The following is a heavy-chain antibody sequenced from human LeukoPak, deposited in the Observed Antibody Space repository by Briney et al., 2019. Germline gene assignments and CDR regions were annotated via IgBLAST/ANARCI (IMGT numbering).Heavy chain of an antibody. Sequence: ASVKVSCKASGYTFTSYGISWVRQAPGQGLEWMGWISAYNGNTNYAQKLQGRVTMTTDTSTSTADMELRSLRSDDTAVYYWARNALWEWELQVSWFDPWGQGTLVTVSS. V-gene: IGHV1-18*01. J-gene: IGHJ5*02. D-gene: IGHD1-26*01. CDR2: ISAYNGNT. CDR1: GYTFTSYG. CDR3: ARNALWEWELQVSWFDP.